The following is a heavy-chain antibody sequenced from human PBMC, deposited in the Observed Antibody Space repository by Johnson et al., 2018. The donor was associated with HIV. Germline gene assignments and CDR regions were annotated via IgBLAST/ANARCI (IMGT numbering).Heavy chain of an antibody. Sequence: VQLVESGGGLVQPGGSLRLSCAASGFTVSSNYMSWVRQAPGKGLEWVSVIYSGGSTYYADSVKGRFTISRDNSKNTLYLQMNSLRDEGTAVDYCAREGGYSSSWYGGYGREDAFDIWGQGTMVTVSS. CDR1: GFTVSSNY. V-gene: IGHV3-66*01. D-gene: IGHD6-13*01. J-gene: IGHJ3*02. CDR2: IYSGGST. CDR3: AREGGYSSSWYGGYGREDAFDI.